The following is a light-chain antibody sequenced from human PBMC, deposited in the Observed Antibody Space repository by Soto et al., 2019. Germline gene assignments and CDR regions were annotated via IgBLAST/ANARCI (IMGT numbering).Light chain of an antibody. CDR2: EVS. J-gene: IGLJ1*01. V-gene: IGLV2-14*01. CDR3: SSYTSSSIDYV. CDR1: SSDVGGYNY. Sequence: QSALTQPASVSGSPGQSITISCTGTSSDVGGYNYVSWYQQHPGKAPKLMIYEVSNRPSGVSNRFSGSKSGNTAFLTISGLQAEDKADYYCSSYTSSSIDYVFGTGTKLTVL.